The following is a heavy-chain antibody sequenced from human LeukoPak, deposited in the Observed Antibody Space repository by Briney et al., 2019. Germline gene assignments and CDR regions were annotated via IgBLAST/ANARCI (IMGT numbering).Heavy chain of an antibody. J-gene: IGHJ6*03. D-gene: IGHD6-19*01. CDR2: INPNNGAT. CDR1: GYTFTRYQ. CDR3: ARGYSGWYGLGYMDV. Sequence: ASVKVSCKASGYTFTRYQIHWVRQAPGQGLEWMGWINPNNGATKNAQIFQGRVTMTRDTSISTAYMELSRLRSDDTAVYYCARGYSGWYGLGYMDVWGKGTTVTVSS. V-gene: IGHV1-2*02.